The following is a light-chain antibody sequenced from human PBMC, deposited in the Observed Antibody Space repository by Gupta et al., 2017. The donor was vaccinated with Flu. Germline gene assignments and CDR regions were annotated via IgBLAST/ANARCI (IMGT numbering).Light chain of an antibody. J-gene: IGLJ3*02. CDR3: LLFYGDARPV. V-gene: IGLV7-46*01. CDR1: TGAVTSGHY. CDR2: DTN. Sequence: QAVVTQESSLTVSPGGTVTLTCDSRTGAVTSGHYPFWFQQKPGQAPRTLIYDTNSKHSWTPARFSGSLLGGKAALTLSGAQPEDEAEYYCLLFYGDARPVIGGGTELTVL.